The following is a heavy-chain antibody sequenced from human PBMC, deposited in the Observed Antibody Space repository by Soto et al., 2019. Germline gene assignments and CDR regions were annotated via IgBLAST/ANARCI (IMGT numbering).Heavy chain of an antibody. J-gene: IGHJ6*02. CDR3: ARDRNPGVYSYYYYYGMDV. Sequence: PSETLSLTCTVSGGSISSYYWSWIRQPPGKGLEWIGYIYYTGSTNYNPSLKSRVTISVDTSQNQFSLKLSSVTAADAAVYFCARDRNPGVYSYYYYYGMDVWGQGTTVTVSS. CDR1: GGSISSYY. V-gene: IGHV4-59*01. CDR2: IYYTGST. D-gene: IGHD4-4*01.